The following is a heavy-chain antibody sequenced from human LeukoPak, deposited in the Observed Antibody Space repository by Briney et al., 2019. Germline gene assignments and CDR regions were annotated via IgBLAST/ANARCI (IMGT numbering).Heavy chain of an antibody. V-gene: IGHV1-69*04. CDR2: IIPIFRIA. CDR3: RMAGYCSSTSCYTGSGPYYYYGMDG. CDR1: GGTFSSYA. Sequence: SVKVSCKASGGTFSSYAISGVRQAPGQGRGGRGRIIPIFRIANHAQKFQGRVAITAAKPTSTAYTELSSQRSEDTAVYYCRMAGYCSSTSCYTGSGPYYYYGMDGWSQGTTVTASS. D-gene: IGHD2-2*02. J-gene: IGHJ6*02.